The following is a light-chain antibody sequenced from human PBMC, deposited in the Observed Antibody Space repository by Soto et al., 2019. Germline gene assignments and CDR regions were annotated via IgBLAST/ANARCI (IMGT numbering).Light chain of an antibody. V-gene: IGLV1-51*01. J-gene: IGLJ2*01. CDR3: GTWDNSLSAVL. CDR1: SSNIGKNS. Sequence: QSVLTQPPSVSAAPGRKVSISCSGSSSNIGKNSVSWYQHLPGTAPKVLIYDNNKRPSGIPDRFSASKSGTSATLDITGLQTGDEADYYCGTWDNSLSAVLFGGGTQLTVL. CDR2: DNN.